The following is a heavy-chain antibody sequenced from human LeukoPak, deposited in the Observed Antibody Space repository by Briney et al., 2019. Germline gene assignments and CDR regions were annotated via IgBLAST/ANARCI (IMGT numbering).Heavy chain of an antibody. Sequence: ETLSLTCAVYGGSFSGYYWSWIRQPPGKGLEWVANIKQDGSEKYYVDSVKGRFTISRDNAKNSLYLQMNSLRAEDTAVYYCARDQKTLKYYFDYWGQGTLVTVSS. CDR1: GGSFSGYY. J-gene: IGHJ4*02. CDR2: IKQDGSEK. V-gene: IGHV3-7*01. CDR3: ARDQKTLKYYFDY.